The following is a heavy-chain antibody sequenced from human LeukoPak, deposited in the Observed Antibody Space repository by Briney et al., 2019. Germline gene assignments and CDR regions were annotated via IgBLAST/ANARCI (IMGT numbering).Heavy chain of an antibody. D-gene: IGHD6-13*01. CDR1: GFTFSSYA. CDR3: AKLGLSSSWSFFDY. J-gene: IGHJ4*02. Sequence: GGSLRLSCAASGFTFSSYAMSWVRQAPGKGLEWVSAISGSGGSTYYADSVEGRFTISRDNSKNTLYLQMNSLRAEDTAVYYCAKLGLSSSWSFFDYWGQGTLVTVSS. V-gene: IGHV3-23*01. CDR2: ISGSGGST.